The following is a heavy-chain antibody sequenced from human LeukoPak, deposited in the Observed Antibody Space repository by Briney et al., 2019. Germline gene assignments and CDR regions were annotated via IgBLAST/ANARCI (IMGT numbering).Heavy chain of an antibody. CDR1: GFTFSSYG. D-gene: IGHD2-8*01. V-gene: IGHV3-30*02. CDR2: IQYDGSNK. Sequence: GGSLRLSCAASGFTFSSYGMHWVRQAPGKGLEWVAFIQYDGSNKYYADSVKGRFTISRDNSKNTLYLQMNSLRAEDTAVYYCAKDLRVYANWGQGTLVTVSS. J-gene: IGHJ4*02. CDR3: AKDLRVYAN.